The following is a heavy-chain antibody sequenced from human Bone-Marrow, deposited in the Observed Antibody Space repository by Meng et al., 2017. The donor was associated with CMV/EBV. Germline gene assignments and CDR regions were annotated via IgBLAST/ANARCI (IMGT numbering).Heavy chain of an antibody. Sequence: SETLSLTCTVSGGSVSSSSYYWSWIRQPPGKGLEWIGCIYNSGSTNYNPSLKSRVTISVDTSKNQFSLKLSSVTAADTAVYYCARGSTLSTSPFFDFWGQGTLVTVSS. J-gene: IGHJ4*03. CDR1: GGSVSSSSYY. V-gene: IGHV4-61*01. CDR3: ARGSTLSTSPFFDF. CDR2: IYNSGST. D-gene: IGHD3-16*01.